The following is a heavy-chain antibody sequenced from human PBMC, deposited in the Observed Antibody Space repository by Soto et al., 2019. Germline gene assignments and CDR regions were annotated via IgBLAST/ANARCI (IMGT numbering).Heavy chain of an antibody. V-gene: IGHV4-59*01. D-gene: IGHD3-16*01. CDR3: ARAFAGFGAYWYFDL. CDR2: GYHSVSI. Sequence: SETLSLTCTVSGGSITDYYWSWIRQPPGKALEWIGYGYHSVSIHYNPSLKTRVTISVDTSENQFSLRLSSVTAADTAVYYCARAFAGFGAYWYFDLWGRGTLVTVSS. J-gene: IGHJ2*01. CDR1: GGSITDYY.